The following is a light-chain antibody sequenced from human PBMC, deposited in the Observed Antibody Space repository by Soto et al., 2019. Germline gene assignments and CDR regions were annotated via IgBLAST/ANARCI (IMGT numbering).Light chain of an antibody. CDR3: HHLDDSPPWT. CDR2: GAS. CDR1: QSVSSSY. V-gene: IGKV3-20*01. J-gene: IGKJ1*01. Sequence: EIVLTQSPGTLSLSPGERATLSCRASQSVSSSYLAWYQQKPGQAPRLLIYGASSRATGIPDRFTGRGSGTDFTLTITSLAPEDFAVYYCHHLDDSPPWTFGQGTKVDNK.